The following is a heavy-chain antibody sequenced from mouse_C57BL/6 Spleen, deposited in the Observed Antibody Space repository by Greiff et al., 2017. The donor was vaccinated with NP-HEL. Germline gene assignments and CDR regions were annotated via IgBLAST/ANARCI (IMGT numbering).Heavy chain of an antibody. J-gene: IGHJ4*01. D-gene: IGHD2-5*01. CDR2: IYPRSGNT. CDR1: GYTFTSYG. CDR3: ASGVTIIPDY. V-gene: IGHV1-81*01. Sequence: VKLQESGAELARPGASVKLSCKASGYTFTSYGISWVKQRTGQGLEWIGEIYPRSGNTYYNEKFKGKATLTAEQSSSTAYMELRSLTSEDSAVYFCASGVTIIPDYWGQGTSVTVSS.